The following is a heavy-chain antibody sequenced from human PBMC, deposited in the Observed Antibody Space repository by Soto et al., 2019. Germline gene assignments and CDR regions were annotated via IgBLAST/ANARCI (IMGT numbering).Heavy chain of an antibody. J-gene: IGHJ4*02. D-gene: IGHD3-9*01. Sequence: GGSLRLSCAASGFTFDDYALHWVRQAPGKGLEWVSSISWNSGYIDYADSVRGRFTISRDNAKNSLYLQMNSLRAEDTALYFCAREISVGATGYRYFDHWGRGTLVTVSS. V-gene: IGHV3-9*01. CDR3: AREISVGATGYRYFDH. CDR1: GFTFDDYA. CDR2: ISWNSGYI.